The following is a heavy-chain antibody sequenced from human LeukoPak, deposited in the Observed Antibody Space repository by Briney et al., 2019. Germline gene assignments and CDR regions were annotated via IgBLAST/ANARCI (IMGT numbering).Heavy chain of an antibody. CDR2: IRSSGTI. CDR3: ARDKTGTTYPLFDY. CDR1: GFAFKNYS. J-gene: IGHJ4*02. V-gene: IGHV3-48*02. Sequence: GGSLRLSCAASGFAFKNYSMNWVRQAPGKGLECVSYIRSSGTIYYADSVKGRFTISRDNAKNSLSLQMNSLRDEDTAIYYCARDKTGTTYPLFDYWGQGTLVTVSS. D-gene: IGHD2/OR15-2a*01.